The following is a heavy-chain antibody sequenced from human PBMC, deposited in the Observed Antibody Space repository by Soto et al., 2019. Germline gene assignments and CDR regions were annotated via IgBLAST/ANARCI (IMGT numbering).Heavy chain of an antibody. J-gene: IGHJ6*02. V-gene: IGHV4-34*01. CDR2: INHSGST. CDR1: GGSFSGYY. Sequence: NPSETLSLTCAVYGGSFSGYYWSWIRQPPGKGLEWIGEINHSGSTNYNPSLKSRVTISVDTSKNQFSLKLSSVTAADTAVYYCARGGYCSSTSCLYYYYYYGMDVWGQGTTVTVSS. CDR3: ARGGYCSSTSCLYYYYYYGMDV. D-gene: IGHD2-2*01.